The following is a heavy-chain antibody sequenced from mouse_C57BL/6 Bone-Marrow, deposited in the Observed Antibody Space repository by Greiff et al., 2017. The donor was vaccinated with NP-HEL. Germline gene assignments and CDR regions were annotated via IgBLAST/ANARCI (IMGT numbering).Heavy chain of an antibody. CDR1: GFTFSDYY. CDR3: ARDNYSNPFDY. CDR2: INYDGSST. Sequence: EVMLVESEGGLVQPGRSMKLSCTASGFTFSDYYMAWVRQVPEKGLEWVANINYDGSSTYYLDSLKSRFIISRDNAKNILYLQMSSLKSEDTATYYCARDNYSNPFDYWGQGTTLTVSS. V-gene: IGHV5-16*01. J-gene: IGHJ2*01. D-gene: IGHD2-5*01.